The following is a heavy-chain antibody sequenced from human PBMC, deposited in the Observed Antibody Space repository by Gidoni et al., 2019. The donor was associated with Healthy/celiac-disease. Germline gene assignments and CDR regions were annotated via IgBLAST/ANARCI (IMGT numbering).Heavy chain of an antibody. CDR3: TTAPTGYCSSTSCFKQPY. V-gene: IGHV3-15*01. D-gene: IGHD2-2*01. J-gene: IGHJ4*02. Sequence: EVQLVESGGGLVKPGGSLRLSCAASGFTFSNAWMSWVRQAPGKGLEWVGRIKSKTDGGTTDYAAPVKGRFTISRDDSKNTLYLQMNSLKTEDTAVYYCTTAPTGYCSSTSCFKQPYWGQGTLVTVSS. CDR2: IKSKTDGGTT. CDR1: GFTFSNAW.